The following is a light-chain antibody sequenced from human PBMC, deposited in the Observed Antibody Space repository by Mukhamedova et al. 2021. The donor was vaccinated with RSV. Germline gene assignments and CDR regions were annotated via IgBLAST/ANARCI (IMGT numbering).Light chain of an antibody. J-gene: IGLJ2*01. CDR2: EDN. Sequence: ISCTRSSGSIASNYVQWYQQRPGSAPTTVIYEDNQRPSGVPDRFSGSIDSSSNSASLTISGLKSEDEADYYCMIWPSNAVVFGG. CDR3: MIWPSNAVV. V-gene: IGLV6-57*03. CDR1: SGSIASNY.